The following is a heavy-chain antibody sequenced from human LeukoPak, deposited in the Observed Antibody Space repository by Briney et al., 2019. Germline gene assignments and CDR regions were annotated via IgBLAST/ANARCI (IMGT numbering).Heavy chain of an antibody. CDR2: ISYDGSNK. J-gene: IGHJ3*02. V-gene: IGHV3-30*04. CDR3: ANEQWLVRAFDI. CDR1: GFTFSSYA. Sequence: GGSLRLSCTASGFTFSSYAMLWVRQAPGKGLEWVAVISYDGSNKYYADSVKGRFTISRDNSKNTLYLQMNSLRAEDTAVYYCANEQWLVRAFDIWGQGTMVTVSS. D-gene: IGHD6-19*01.